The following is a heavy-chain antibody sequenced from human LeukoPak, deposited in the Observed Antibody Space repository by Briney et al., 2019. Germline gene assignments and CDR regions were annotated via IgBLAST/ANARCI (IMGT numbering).Heavy chain of an antibody. CDR2: INHSGST. CDR1: GGSFSGYY. D-gene: IGHD1-26*01. V-gene: IGHV4-34*01. J-gene: IGHJ3*02. Sequence: SETLSLTCAVYGGSFSGYYWSWIRQPPGKGLEWIGEINHSGSTNYNPSLKSRVTISVDTSKNQFSLKLSSVTAADTAVYYCARLAPRYSGSRGAFDIWGQGTMVTVSS. CDR3: ARLAPRYSGSRGAFDI.